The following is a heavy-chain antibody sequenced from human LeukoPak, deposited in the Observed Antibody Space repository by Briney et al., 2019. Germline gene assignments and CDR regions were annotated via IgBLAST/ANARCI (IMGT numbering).Heavy chain of an antibody. CDR1: GDTPHSHA. CDR2: IIPAFVTT. Sequence: GASVKVSCKSSGDTPHSHAISWVRQAPGQGLEWMGRIIPAFVTTNYAQKFQGRVTITVDKSTRTVYMEMSSLRSKDTAVYYSARDYDWNFANSSPFDYWGQGTLVTVSA. CDR3: ARDYDWNFANSSPFDY. V-gene: IGHV1-69*06. J-gene: IGHJ4*02. D-gene: IGHD1-7*01.